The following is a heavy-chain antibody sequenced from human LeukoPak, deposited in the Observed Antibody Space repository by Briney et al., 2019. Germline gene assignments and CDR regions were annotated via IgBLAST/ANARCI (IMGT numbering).Heavy chain of an antibody. CDR2: IYNSEST. V-gene: IGHV4-61*03. CDR1: GVSVSSGHYY. D-gene: IGHD6-13*01. CDR3: ATGGSLAAAGDY. J-gene: IGHJ4*02. Sequence: KASETLSLTCTVSGVSVSSGHYYWSWIRQPPGQGLESIGYIYNSESTNYNPSLKRRVTISVDTSKNHFSLKLSSVTAADTAVYYCATGGSLAAAGDYWGQGTLVTVSS.